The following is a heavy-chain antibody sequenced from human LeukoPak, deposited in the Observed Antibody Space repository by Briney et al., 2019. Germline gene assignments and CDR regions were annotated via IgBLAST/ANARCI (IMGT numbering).Heavy chain of an antibody. CDR1: GYTFTSYG. D-gene: IGHD3-22*01. CDR3: ARDAWASYDDSSGYYPNY. CDR2: ISAYNGNT. J-gene: IGHJ4*02. Sequence: GASVKVSCKASGYTFTSYGISWVRQAPGQGLEWMGWISAYNGNTNYAQKLQGRVTMTTDTSTSTAYMERRSLRSDDTAVYYCARDAWASYDDSSGYYPNYWGQGTLVTVSS. V-gene: IGHV1-18*01.